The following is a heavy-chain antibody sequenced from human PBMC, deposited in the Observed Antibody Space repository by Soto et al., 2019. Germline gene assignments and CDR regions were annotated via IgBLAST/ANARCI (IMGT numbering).Heavy chain of an antibody. CDR1: GGSFSGYY. D-gene: IGHD5-12*01. CDR3: ARRAGKWLRSNPNWFDP. Sequence: QVQLQQWGAGLLKPSETLSLTCAVYGGSFSGYYWSWIRQPPGKGLEWIGEINHSGSTNYNPSLKSRVTISVDTSKNQFYLKLSSVPAADTAVYYCARRAGKWLRSNPNWFDPWGQGTLVTVSS. J-gene: IGHJ5*02. CDR2: INHSGST. V-gene: IGHV4-34*01.